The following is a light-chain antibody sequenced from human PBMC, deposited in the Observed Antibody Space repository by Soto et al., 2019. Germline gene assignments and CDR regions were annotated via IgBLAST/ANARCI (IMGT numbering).Light chain of an antibody. CDR3: MQATQSHCT. V-gene: IGKV2-24*01. CDR2: KVS. Sequence: DIVMTQTPVSSPVTLGQAASISCRSSQSLVHSDGNTYLSWFQQRPGQPPRLLIYKVSDRFSGVPDRFSGRGAGTDFTLTIIRVDAEAVGVYYCMQATQSHCTFGQGTKVEIK. CDR1: QSLVHSDGNTY. J-gene: IGKJ1*01.